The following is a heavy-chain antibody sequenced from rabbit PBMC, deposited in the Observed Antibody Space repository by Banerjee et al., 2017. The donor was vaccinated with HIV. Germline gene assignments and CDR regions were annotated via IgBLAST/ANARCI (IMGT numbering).Heavy chain of an antibody. V-gene: IGHV1S40*01. D-gene: IGHD4-1*01. Sequence: QSLEESGGDLVKPGASLTLTCTASGFSFSSGYDMCWVRQAPGKGLEWIACIYTGSIGSTYFASWAKGRFTISKTSSTTVTLQMTSLTAADTATYFCARDLYYSSGWGIGWDLWGPGTLVTVS. CDR2: IYTGSIGST. CDR1: GFSFSSGYD. CDR3: ARDLYYSSGWGIGWDL. J-gene: IGHJ6*01.